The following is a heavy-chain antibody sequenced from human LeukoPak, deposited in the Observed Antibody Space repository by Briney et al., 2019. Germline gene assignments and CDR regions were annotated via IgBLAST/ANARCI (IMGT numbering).Heavy chain of an antibody. V-gene: IGHV4-61*01. D-gene: IGHD1-14*01. J-gene: IGHJ4*02. CDR1: GGSISSSSYY. Sequence: SETLSLTCTVSGGSISSSSYYWGWIRQPPGKGLEWIGYIYYSGSTNYNPSLKSRVTISVDTSKNQFSLKLSSVTAADTAVYYCARDLATGRFDYWGQGTLVTVSS. CDR3: ARDLATGRFDY. CDR2: IYYSGST.